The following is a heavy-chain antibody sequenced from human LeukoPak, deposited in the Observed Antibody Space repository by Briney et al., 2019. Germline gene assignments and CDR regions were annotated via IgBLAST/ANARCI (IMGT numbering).Heavy chain of an antibody. CDR1: GFTFSSYG. Sequence: GGSLRLSCAASGFTFSSYGMQWVRQAPGKGLEWVAFIRYDGSNKYYADSVKGRFTISRDNSKNTLYLQMNSLRAEDTAVYYCAKDYYDSSGYQRSGYWGQGTLVTVSS. CDR3: AKDYYDSSGYQRSGY. CDR2: IRYDGSNK. J-gene: IGHJ4*02. D-gene: IGHD3-22*01. V-gene: IGHV3-30*02.